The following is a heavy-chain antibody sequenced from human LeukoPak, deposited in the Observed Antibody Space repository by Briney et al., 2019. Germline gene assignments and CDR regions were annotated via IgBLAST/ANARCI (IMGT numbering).Heavy chain of an antibody. V-gene: IGHV4-39*07. Sequence: SETLSLTCTVSGGSISSSSYYWGWIRQPPGKGLEWIGSMHYSGSTYYNPSLKSRVTTSVDTSKNQFFLKLSSVTAADTAVYYCARLGYCSSTSCYWGPFNRYFDLWGRGTLVTVSS. D-gene: IGHD2-2*01. J-gene: IGHJ2*01. CDR2: MHYSGST. CDR3: ARLGYCSSTSCYWGPFNRYFDL. CDR1: GGSISSSSYY.